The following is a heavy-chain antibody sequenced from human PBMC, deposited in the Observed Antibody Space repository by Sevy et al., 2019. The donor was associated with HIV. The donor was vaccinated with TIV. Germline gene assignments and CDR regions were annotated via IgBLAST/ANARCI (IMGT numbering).Heavy chain of an antibody. V-gene: IGHV3-49*04. Sequence: GSLRLSCSASGFTFGDYCMSWVRQAPGKGLEWVAFLKSDVYGGTVDHAASVRGRFVISRDDSKTIAYLQMNDLKTEDTGVYYCTRWKAAQSIFDYWGQGALVTVSS. J-gene: IGHJ4*02. CDR3: TRWKAAQSIFDY. CDR1: GFTFGDYC. CDR2: LKSDVYGGTV. D-gene: IGHD6-13*01.